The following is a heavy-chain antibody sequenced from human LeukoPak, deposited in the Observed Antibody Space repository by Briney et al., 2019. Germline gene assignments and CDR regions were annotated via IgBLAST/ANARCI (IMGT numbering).Heavy chain of an antibody. J-gene: IGHJ4*02. CDR2: IYYRGDI. V-gene: IGHV4-59*03. D-gene: IGHD3/OR15-3a*01. CDR3: ATNKDWAEAD. Sequence: SETLSLTCSVSDGSIRTYYWSWIRQSPGQGLEWIGNIYYRGDINYNPSLKSRVIISIDTSKNQFSLKVASLTAADTAVYYCATNKDWAEADWGQGTLVIVSS. CDR1: DGSIRTYY.